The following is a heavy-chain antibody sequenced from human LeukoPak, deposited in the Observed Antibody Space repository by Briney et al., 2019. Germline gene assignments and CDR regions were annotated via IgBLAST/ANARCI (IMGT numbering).Heavy chain of an antibody. V-gene: IGHV4-59*12. CDR1: GGSISSYY. D-gene: IGHD3-22*01. CDR2: IYYSGST. CDR3: AKNKRGLPYYYDSSGYYNKDFDY. J-gene: IGHJ4*02. Sequence: SETLSLTCTVSGGSISSYYWSWIRQPPGKGLEWIGYIYYSGSTNYNPSLKSRVTISVDTSKNQFSLKLSSVTAADTAVYYCAKNKRGLPYYYDSSGYYNKDFDYWGQGTLVTVSS.